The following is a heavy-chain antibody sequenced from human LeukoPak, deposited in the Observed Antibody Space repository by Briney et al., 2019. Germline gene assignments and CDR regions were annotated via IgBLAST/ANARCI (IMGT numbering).Heavy chain of an antibody. V-gene: IGHV3-23*01. CDR2: ISASGAST. CDR3: AKTYRDYFDY. J-gene: IGHJ4*02. D-gene: IGHD5-18*01. CDR1: GFTFNSYA. Sequence: GSLRLSCAASGFTFNSYAMNWVRQAPGKGLEWISAISASGASTFYADSVKGRFTISRDSAKNTVSLQLNSLRAEDTAIYYCAKTYRDYFDYWGRGTLVTVSS.